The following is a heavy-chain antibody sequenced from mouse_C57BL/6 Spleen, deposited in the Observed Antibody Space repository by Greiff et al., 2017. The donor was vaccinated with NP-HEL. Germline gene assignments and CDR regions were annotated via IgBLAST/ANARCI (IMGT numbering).Heavy chain of an antibody. V-gene: IGHV1-81*01. J-gene: IGHJ3*01. CDR2: IYPRSGNT. CDR3: ARVTGTNAY. Sequence: QVQLQQSGAELARPGASVKLSCKASGYTFTSYGISWVKQRTGQGLEWIGEIYPRSGNTYYNEKFKGKATLTADKSSSTAYMELRSLTSEDSAVYFCARVTGTNAYWGQGTLVTVSA. D-gene: IGHD4-1*01. CDR1: GYTFTSYG.